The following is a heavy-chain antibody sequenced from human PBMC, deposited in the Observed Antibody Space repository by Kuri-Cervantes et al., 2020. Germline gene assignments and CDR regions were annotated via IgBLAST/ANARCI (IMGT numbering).Heavy chain of an antibody. CDR1: GGSFSGYF. Sequence: SQTLSLTCAVYGGSFSGYFWSWIRQPPGKGLDWIGEINHSGSTNYNPSLKSRVTISVDTSKNQFSLKLSSVTAADTAVYYCARKAINYDILTGYFPSWFDPWGQGTLVTVSS. D-gene: IGHD3-9*01. CDR3: ARKAINYDILTGYFPSWFDP. J-gene: IGHJ5*02. V-gene: IGHV4-34*01. CDR2: INHSGST.